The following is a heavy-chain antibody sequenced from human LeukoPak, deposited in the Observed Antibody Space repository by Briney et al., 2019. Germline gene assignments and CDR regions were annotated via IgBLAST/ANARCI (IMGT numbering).Heavy chain of an antibody. CDR1: GFTFSSYA. CDR2: ISYDGKVT. Sequence: GRSLRLSCAASGFTFSSYAMHWVRQAPGKGLEWMAVISYDGKVTYYADSVKGRFTISRDNSKNTLYLQMTSLRGEDAALYYCAKEGDSRVSTSCDYWGQGTQVTVSS. D-gene: IGHD1-26*01. V-gene: IGHV3-30*04. J-gene: IGHJ4*02. CDR3: AKEGDSRVSTSCDY.